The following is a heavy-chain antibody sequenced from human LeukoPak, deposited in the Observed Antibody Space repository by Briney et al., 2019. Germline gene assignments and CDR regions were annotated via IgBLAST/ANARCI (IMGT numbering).Heavy chain of an antibody. CDR3: ARGPMIVVVIKSYYYGMDV. D-gene: IGHD3-22*01. J-gene: IGHJ6*02. CDR2: ISAYNGNT. Sequence: ASVKVSCKASGYTFTSYGISWVRQAPRQGLEWMGWISAYNGNTNYAQKLQGRVTMTTDTSTSTAYMELRSLRSDDTAVYYCARGPMIVVVIKSYYYGMDVWGQGTTVTVSS. CDR1: GYTFTSYG. V-gene: IGHV1-18*01.